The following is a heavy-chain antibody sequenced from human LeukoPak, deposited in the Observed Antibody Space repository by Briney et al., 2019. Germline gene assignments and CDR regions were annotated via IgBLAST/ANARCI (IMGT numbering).Heavy chain of an antibody. Sequence: PSETLSLICAVYGGSFSGYYWSWIRQPPGKGLEWIGEINHSGSTNYNPSLKSRVTISVDTSKNQFSLKLSSVTAADTAVYYCARVRKGTMVRGVIISRYYYGMDVWGQGTTVTVSS. D-gene: IGHD3-10*01. J-gene: IGHJ6*02. CDR1: GGSFSGYY. V-gene: IGHV4-34*01. CDR3: ARVRKGTMVRGVIISRYYYGMDV. CDR2: INHSGST.